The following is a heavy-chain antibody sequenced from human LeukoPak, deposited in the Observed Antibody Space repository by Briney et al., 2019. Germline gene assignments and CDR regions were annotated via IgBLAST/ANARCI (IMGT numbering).Heavy chain of an antibody. V-gene: IGHV1-2*02. CDR2: INPNSGGT. CDR1: GYTFTGYY. Sequence: ASVKVSCKASGYTFTGYYMHWVRQAPGQGLEWMGWINPNSGGTNYAQKFQGRVTMTRDTSISTAYMELSRLRSDDTAVYYCARDGSYDFWSGYYGEDFDYWGQGTLVTVSS. D-gene: IGHD3-3*01. CDR3: ARDGSYDFWSGYYGEDFDY. J-gene: IGHJ4*02.